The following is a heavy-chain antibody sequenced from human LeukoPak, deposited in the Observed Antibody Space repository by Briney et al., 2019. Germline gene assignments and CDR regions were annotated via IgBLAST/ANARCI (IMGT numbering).Heavy chain of an antibody. V-gene: IGHV4-39*01. J-gene: IGHJ4*02. CDR2: IYYSGST. CDR1: GGSISSSSYY. CDR3: VSYGSGSYYIDLPFDY. Sequence: PSETLSLTCTVSGGSISSSSYYWGWIRQPPGKGLEWIGSIYYSGSTYYNPCLKSRVTISVDTSKNQFSLKLSSVTAADTAVYYCVSYGSGSYYIDLPFDYWGQGTLVTVSS. D-gene: IGHD3-10*01.